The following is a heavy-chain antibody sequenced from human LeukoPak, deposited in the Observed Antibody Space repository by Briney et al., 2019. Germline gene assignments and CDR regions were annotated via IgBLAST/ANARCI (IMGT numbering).Heavy chain of an antibody. V-gene: IGHV1-46*01. CDR1: GYTFTSYY. D-gene: IGHD6-6*01. Sequence: ASVKVSCKASGYTFTSYYMHWVRQAPGQGLEWMGILNPSGGSTRYAQKFQGRVTMTRDTSTSTVYMELSSLSSEDTAVYYCVRSEFDPWGQGTLVTVSS. J-gene: IGHJ5*02. CDR2: LNPSGGST. CDR3: VRSEFDP.